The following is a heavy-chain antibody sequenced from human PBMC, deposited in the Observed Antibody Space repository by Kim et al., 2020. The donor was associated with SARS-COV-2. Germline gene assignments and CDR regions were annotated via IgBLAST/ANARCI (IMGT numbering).Heavy chain of an antibody. CDR1: GLTFGSYW. Sequence: GGSLRLSCAASGLTFGSYWMNWVRQGPGKGLMWVSRINTGGNKIDYADSVKGRFTISRDNAKKTLYLQMNSLRDEDTAIYYCACGM. CDR2: INTGGNKI. CDR3: ACGM. V-gene: IGHV3-74*01. J-gene: IGHJ6*01.